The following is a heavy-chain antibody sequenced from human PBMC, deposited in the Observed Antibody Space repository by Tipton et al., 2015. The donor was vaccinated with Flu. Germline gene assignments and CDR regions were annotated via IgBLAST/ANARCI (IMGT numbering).Heavy chain of an antibody. J-gene: IGHJ4*02. CDR1: GFTFSSYA. D-gene: IGHD3-9*01. CDR2: IWYDGSNK. V-gene: IGHV3-33*01. CDR3: ARGYDILTDGGGFFDY. Sequence: QLVQSGGGVVQPGRSLRLSCAASGFTFSSYAMHWVRQAPGKGLEWVAVIWYDGSNKYYVDSVKGRFTISRDNSKNTLYLQMNSLRAEDTAVYYCARGYDILTDGGGFFDYWGQGTLVTASS.